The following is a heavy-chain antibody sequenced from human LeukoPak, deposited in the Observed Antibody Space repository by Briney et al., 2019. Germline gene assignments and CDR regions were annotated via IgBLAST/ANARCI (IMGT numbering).Heavy chain of an antibody. Sequence: PGGSLRLSRAASGFTFSSYSMNWVRQAPGKGLEWVSSISSSSSYIYYADSVKGRFTISRDNAKNSLYLQMNSLRAEDTAVYYCARGTTARSNAFDIWGQGTMVTVSS. V-gene: IGHV3-21*01. CDR3: ARGTTARSNAFDI. CDR1: GFTFSSYS. CDR2: ISSSSSYI. D-gene: IGHD2-21*02. J-gene: IGHJ3*02.